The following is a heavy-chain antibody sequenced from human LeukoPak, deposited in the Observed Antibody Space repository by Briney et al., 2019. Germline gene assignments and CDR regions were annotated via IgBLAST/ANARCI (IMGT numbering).Heavy chain of an antibody. CDR3: AREWYGELI. J-gene: IGHJ4*02. CDR2: IRHDSSDI. D-gene: IGHD3-10*01. Sequence: GRSLRLSCAASGFTFSGYSMIWVRQAPGKGLEWISFIRHDSSDIYYADSVKGRFTISRDNAKNSLYLQMNSLRAEDTAVYYCAREWYGELIWGQGTLVTVSS. V-gene: IGHV3-48*01. CDR1: GFTFSGYS.